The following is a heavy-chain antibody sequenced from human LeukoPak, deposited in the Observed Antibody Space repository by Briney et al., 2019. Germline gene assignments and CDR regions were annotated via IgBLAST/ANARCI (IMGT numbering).Heavy chain of an antibody. CDR1: GFTFDDYA. CDR3: AKGPGITILDYYYMDV. D-gene: IGHD3-3*01. Sequence: GGSLRLSCAASGFTFDDYAMHWVRQAPGKGLEWVSLISWDGGSTYYADSVKGRFTISRDNSKNSLYLQMNSLRAEDTALYYCAKGPGITILDYYYMDVWGKGTTVTVSS. CDR2: ISWDGGST. V-gene: IGHV3-43D*03. J-gene: IGHJ6*03.